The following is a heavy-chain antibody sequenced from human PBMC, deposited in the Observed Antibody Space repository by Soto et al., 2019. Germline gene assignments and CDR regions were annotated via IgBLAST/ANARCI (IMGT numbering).Heavy chain of an antibody. CDR1: GFTFSSYG. CDR3: AKDRQGSYYYYYYGMDV. J-gene: IGHJ6*02. CDR2: ISYDGSNK. D-gene: IGHD3-10*01. Sequence: QVQLVESGGGVVQPGRSLRLSCAASGFTFSSYGMHWVRQAPGKGLEWVAVISYDGSNKYYADSVKGRFTISRDNSKNTLYLQMNSLRAEDTAVYYCAKDRQGSYYYYYYGMDVWGQGTTVTVSS. V-gene: IGHV3-30*18.